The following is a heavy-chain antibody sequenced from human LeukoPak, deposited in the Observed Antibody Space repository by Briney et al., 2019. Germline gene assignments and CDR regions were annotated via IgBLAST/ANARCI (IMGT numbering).Heavy chain of an antibody. Sequence: GGSLRLSCAASGFTFSSYAMHWVRQALGKGLEWVSYISSSGSTIYYADSVKGRFTISRDNAKNSLYLQMNSLRAEDTAVYYCARVLVRGVGDYWGQGTLVTVSS. CDR2: ISSSGSTI. CDR3: ARVLVRGVGDY. V-gene: IGHV3-48*04. J-gene: IGHJ4*02. CDR1: GFTFSSYA. D-gene: IGHD3-10*01.